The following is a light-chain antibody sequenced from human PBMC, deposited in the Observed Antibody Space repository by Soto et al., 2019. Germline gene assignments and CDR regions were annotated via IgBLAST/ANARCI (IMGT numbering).Light chain of an antibody. J-gene: IGLJ2*01. CDR1: SSNIGAGYD. CDR2: VNS. Sequence: QAVVTQPPSLSGDPGQRVTISCTGSSSNIGAGYDVHWYQQLPGTAPKLLIYVNSNRPSGVPDRFSGSKSGTSASLAITGLQAEDEADYYCQSFDSSLTGVVFGGGTQLTVL. CDR3: QSFDSSLTGVV. V-gene: IGLV1-40*01.